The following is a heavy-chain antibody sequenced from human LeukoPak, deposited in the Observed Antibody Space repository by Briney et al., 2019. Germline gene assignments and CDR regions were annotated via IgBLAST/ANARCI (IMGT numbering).Heavy chain of an antibody. V-gene: IGHV3-21*04. CDR2: ISSSSTYI. D-gene: IGHD6-19*01. Sequence: GGSLRLSCAAPGFNFSSYAMIWVRQAPGKGLDWVSFISSSSTYIYYADSVKSQFTISRDNAKNSLYLQMNSLRVDDTALYFCARAGFYSGWYVVDFWGHGTLVTVSS. CDR1: GFNFSSYA. CDR3: ARAGFYSGWYVVDF. J-gene: IGHJ4*01.